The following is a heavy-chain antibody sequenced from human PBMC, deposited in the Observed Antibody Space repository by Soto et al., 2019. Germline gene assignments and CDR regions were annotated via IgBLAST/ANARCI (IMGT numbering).Heavy chain of an antibody. V-gene: IGHV2-5*02. CDR1: GFSLSTSRVG. J-gene: IGHJ3*02. CDR2: IYWDDDR. D-gene: IGHD3-16*01. Sequence: QITLKASGPTLVNPTQTLTLTCSFSGFSLSTSRVGVAWIRQPPGKALEWLAIIYWDDDRRYSPSLKTRLAITKDTSKNQVVLTMTNLDHGDTATYYCAHIMITWGGVSALDAFDIWGQGTMVTVSS. CDR3: AHIMITWGGVSALDAFDI.